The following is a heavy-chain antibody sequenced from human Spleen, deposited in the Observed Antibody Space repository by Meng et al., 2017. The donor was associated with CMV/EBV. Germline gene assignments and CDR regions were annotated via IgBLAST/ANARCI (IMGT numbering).Heavy chain of an antibody. CDR2: IISIFGTT. CDR3: ARGTTAFTTSGGYYHGLDV. Sequence: SVKVSCKASGGTFSSDPISWVRQAPGQGLEWMGGIISIFGTTRYAQMFQGRVTIAADKSMSTVHMELSSLRSEDTAVYYCARGTTAFTTSGGYYHGLDVWGQGTTVTVSS. D-gene: IGHD3-3*01. CDR1: GGTFSSDP. V-gene: IGHV1-69*06. J-gene: IGHJ6*02.